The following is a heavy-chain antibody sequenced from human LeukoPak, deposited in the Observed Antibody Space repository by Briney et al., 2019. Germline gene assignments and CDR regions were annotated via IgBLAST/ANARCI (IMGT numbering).Heavy chain of an antibody. CDR1: GFTFSSYA. CDR3: ARNGGRGHFSPPDY. J-gene: IGHJ4*02. CDR2: ISSSSSYI. V-gene: IGHV3-21*01. Sequence: GGSLRLSCAASGFTFSSYAMSWVRQAPGKGLEWVSSISSSSSYIYYADSVKGRFTISRDNAKNSLYLQMNSLRAEDTAVYYCARNGGRGHFSPPDYWGQGTLVTVSS. D-gene: IGHD3-16*01.